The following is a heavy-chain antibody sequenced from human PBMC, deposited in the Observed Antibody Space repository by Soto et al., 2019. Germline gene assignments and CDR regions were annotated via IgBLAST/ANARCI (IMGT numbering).Heavy chain of an antibody. D-gene: IGHD6-19*01. CDR1: GGSFSDDY. CDR2: INHSGST. Sequence: SETLSLTCAVYGGSFSDDYWSWFLQPPGKGLEWIGEINHSGSTNYNAALKSRVTISVDTSKNQFSLKLSSVTAADTAVYYCAKEGPGSSSSGWSQRYNWFDPWGQGTLVT. CDR3: AKEGPGSSSSGWSQRYNWFDP. J-gene: IGHJ5*02. V-gene: IGHV4-34*01.